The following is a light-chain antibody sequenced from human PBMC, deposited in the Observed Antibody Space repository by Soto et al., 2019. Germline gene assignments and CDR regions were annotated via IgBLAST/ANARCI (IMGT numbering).Light chain of an antibody. CDR1: QSLSSN. CDR3: QQYNNWPPWT. CDR2: GAS. V-gene: IGKV3-15*01. J-gene: IGKJ1*01. Sequence: LTQSPGTLALSPGEGATLSCRASQSLSSNLAWYQQKPGQAPRLLIYGASTRATGIPARFSGSGSGTEFTLTISSLQSEDFAVYYCQQYNNWPPWTFGQGTKVDIK.